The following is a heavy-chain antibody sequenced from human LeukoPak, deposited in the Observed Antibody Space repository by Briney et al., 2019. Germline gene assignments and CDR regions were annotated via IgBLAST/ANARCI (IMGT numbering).Heavy chain of an antibody. CDR1: GGSFSGHY. D-gene: IGHD5-18*01. Sequence: SETLSLTCAVYGGSFSGHYWSWIRQPPGKGLEWIGEINHSGSTNYNPSLKSRVTISVDTSKNQFSLKLSSVTAADTAVYYCARGTRYGVSDYWGQGTLVTVSS. CDR2: INHSGST. V-gene: IGHV4-34*01. J-gene: IGHJ4*02. CDR3: ARGTRYGVSDY.